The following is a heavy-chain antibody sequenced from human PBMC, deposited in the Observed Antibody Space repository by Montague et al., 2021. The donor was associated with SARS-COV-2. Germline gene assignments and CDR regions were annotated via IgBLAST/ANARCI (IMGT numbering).Heavy chain of an antibody. V-gene: IGHV4-39*01. J-gene: IGHJ4*02. D-gene: IGHD1-1*01. CDR2: VHCSGRP. CDR3: TRHVHMTWPEPSPGFDY. CDR1: GDSISSSSYN. Sequence: SETLSLTCTVSGDSISSSSYNWGWIRQPPGKGLDWIGSVHCSGRPYYNPSLKGRVTIYVDTSKNQLSLKLSSVTAADTAVYYCTRHVHMTWPEPSPGFDYWGQGTLVTVSS.